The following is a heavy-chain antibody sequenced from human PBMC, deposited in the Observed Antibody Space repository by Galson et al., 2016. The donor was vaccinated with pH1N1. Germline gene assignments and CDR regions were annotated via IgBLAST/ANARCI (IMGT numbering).Heavy chain of an antibody. CDR3: ARILRTLVFDY. J-gene: IGHJ4*02. V-gene: IGHV1-2*02. D-gene: IGHD3-9*01. CDR2: IDPNSGTT. Sequence: SVKVSCKASGYNFNVYYMHWVRQAPGQGLQWMGWIDPNSGTTYYAQKFQGRVTMTRDTSISTAYMELSRLTSDDTALYYCARILRTLVFDYWGQGTLVTASS. CDR1: GYNFNVYY.